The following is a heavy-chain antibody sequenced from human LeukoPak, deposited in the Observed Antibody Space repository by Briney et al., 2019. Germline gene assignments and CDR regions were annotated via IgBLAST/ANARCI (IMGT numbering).Heavy chain of an antibody. D-gene: IGHD3-10*01. CDR3: ARDRPYGSGSYYRFEAFDI. CDR1: GYTFTSYG. Sequence: ASVKVSCKASGYTFTSYGISWVRQAPGQGLEWMGWISAYNGNTNYAQKLQGRVTITADKSTSTAYMELSSLRSEDTAVYYCARDRPYGSGSYYRFEAFDIWGQGTMVTVSS. CDR2: ISAYNGNT. V-gene: IGHV1-18*01. J-gene: IGHJ3*02.